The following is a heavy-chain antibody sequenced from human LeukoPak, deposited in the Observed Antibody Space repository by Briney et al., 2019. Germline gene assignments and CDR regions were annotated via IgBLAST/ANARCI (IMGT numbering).Heavy chain of an antibody. V-gene: IGHV3-48*01. CDR2: ISSSSSTI. J-gene: IGHJ6*04. CDR1: GFTFSSYS. D-gene: IGHD3-3*01. Sequence: GGSLRLSCAASGFTFSSYSMNWVRQAPGKGLEWVSHISSSSSTIYYADSVKGRFTISRDNAKNSLYLQMNGLRAEDTAVYYCARVFIDFWSGYMDVWGKGTTVTVSS. CDR3: ARVFIDFWSGYMDV.